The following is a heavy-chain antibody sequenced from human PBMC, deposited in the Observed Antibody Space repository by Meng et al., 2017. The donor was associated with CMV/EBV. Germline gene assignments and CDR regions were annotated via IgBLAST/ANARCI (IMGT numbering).Heavy chain of an antibody. V-gene: IGHV4-4*07. CDR3: AREISGVEGRWFDP. CDR1: SGSITSYY. CDR2: ISTSGST. D-gene: IGHD3-10*01. J-gene: IGHJ5*02. Sequence: SETLSLTCTVSSGSITSYYWSWIRQPAGKGVEWIGRISTSGSTNYVPSLKSRVSMSVDTSKNQVSLNPTSVTAADTAVYYCAREISGVEGRWFDPWGQGTLVTVSS.